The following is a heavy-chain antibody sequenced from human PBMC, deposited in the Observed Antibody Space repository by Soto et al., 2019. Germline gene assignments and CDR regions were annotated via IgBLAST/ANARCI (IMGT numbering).Heavy chain of an antibody. Sequence: QMHLVQSGAEVKEPGSSVKVSCKASGGSFTYTLSWVRQAPGQGLEWMGGIIPIFGTTNYAQKFQGRLTITAAESTKTAYMEPTKLRSDDTAVYYCARLHSHGTFGMDVWGQGTTVSVSS. CDR3: ARLHSHGTFGMDV. V-gene: IGHV1-69*01. CDR1: GGSFTYT. J-gene: IGHJ6*02. CDR2: IIPIFGTT. D-gene: IGHD5-18*01.